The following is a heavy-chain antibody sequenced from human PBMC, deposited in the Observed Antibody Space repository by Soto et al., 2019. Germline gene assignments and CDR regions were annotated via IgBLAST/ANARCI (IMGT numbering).Heavy chain of an antibody. V-gene: IGHV5-10-1*01. D-gene: IGHD2-2*01. CDR3: ARQDIVVVPAAPYGMDV. Sequence: PGESLKISCNGSGYIFTSYWISWVRQMPGKGLEWMGRIDPSDSYTNYSPSFQGHVTISADKSISTAYLQWSSLKASDTAMYYCARQDIVVVPAAPYGMDVWGQGTTVTVSS. CDR1: GYIFTSYW. CDR2: IDPSDSYT. J-gene: IGHJ6*02.